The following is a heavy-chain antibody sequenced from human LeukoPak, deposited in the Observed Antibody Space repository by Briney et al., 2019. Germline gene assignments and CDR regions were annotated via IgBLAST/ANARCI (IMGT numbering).Heavy chain of an antibody. J-gene: IGHJ3*02. CDR3: ARVSDYYYDSSGPNAFDI. CDR2: IYTSGST. D-gene: IGHD3-22*01. V-gene: IGHV4-61*02. Sequence: PSQTQSLTCTVSGGSISSGSYYWSWIRQPAGKGLEWIGRIYTSGSTNYNPSLKSRVTISVDTSTNQFSLKLSSVTAADTAVYFCARVSDYYYDSSGPNAFDIWGQGTMVTVSS. CDR1: GGSISSGSYY.